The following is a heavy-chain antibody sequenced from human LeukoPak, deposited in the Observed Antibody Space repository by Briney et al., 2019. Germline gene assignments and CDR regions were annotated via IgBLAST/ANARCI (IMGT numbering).Heavy chain of an antibody. J-gene: IGHJ4*02. V-gene: IGHV3-23*01. Sequence: PGGSLRLSCAASGFTFSTYAMSWVRQAPGWGPEWVSGICGSGGCTYYSDYVKGRFTISRDNSKNTLYLQMNSLRVEDTAVYYCASTPFYDYVWGSYRYRGLFDNWGQGTLVSVSS. CDR2: ICGSGGCT. CDR1: GFTFSTYA. D-gene: IGHD3-16*02. CDR3: ASTPFYDYVWGSYRYRGLFDN.